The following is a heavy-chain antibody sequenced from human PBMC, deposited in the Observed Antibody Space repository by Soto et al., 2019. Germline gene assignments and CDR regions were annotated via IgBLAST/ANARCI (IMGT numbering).Heavy chain of an antibody. CDR1: GFTFSSYS. CDR2: ISSSSSYI. Sequence: EVQLVESGGGLVKPGGSLRLSCAASGFTFSSYSMNWVRQAPGKGLEWVSSISSSSSYIYYADSVKGRFTISRDNAKNSLYLQMNSLRAEDTAVYYCVRDLLRLVVPADAFDPWGQGTLVTVSS. CDR3: VRDLLRLVVPADAFDP. D-gene: IGHD2-2*01. J-gene: IGHJ5*02. V-gene: IGHV3-21*01.